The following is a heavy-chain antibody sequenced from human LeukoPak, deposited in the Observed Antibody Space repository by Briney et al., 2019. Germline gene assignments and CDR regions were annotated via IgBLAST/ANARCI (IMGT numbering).Heavy chain of an antibody. CDR2: INPNSGDT. CDR1: GYSFTGYY. Sequence: ASVKVSCKASGYSFTGYYMHWVRQAPGQGLEWMGWINPNSGDTKYAQKFQGRVTMTRDTSISTAYMELTRLRSDDTAVYYCAREGFDSGARMAFHIWGQGTMVTVSS. D-gene: IGHD3-22*01. CDR3: AREGFDSGARMAFHI. V-gene: IGHV1-2*02. J-gene: IGHJ3*02.